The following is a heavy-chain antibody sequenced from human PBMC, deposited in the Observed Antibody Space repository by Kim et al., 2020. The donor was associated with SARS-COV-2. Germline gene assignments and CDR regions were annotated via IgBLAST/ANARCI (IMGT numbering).Heavy chain of an antibody. J-gene: IGHJ3*02. CDR3: ARGGVSRSWYWVACDI. CDR2: IIPIFGTA. CDR1: GGTFSSYA. V-gene: IGHV1-69*13. Sequence: SVKVSCKASGGTFSSYAISWVRQAPGQGLEWMGGIIPIFGTANYAQKFQGRVTITADESTSTAYMELSSLRSEDTAVYYCARGGVSRSWYWVACDIWGQGTMVTVSS. D-gene: IGHD6-13*01.